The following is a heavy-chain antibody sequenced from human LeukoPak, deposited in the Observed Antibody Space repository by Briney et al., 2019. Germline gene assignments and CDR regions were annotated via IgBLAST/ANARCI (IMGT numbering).Heavy chain of an antibody. D-gene: IGHD6-13*01. V-gene: IGHV3-21*01. J-gene: IGHJ4*02. CDR3: ASGYSSSWYDDY. Sequence: GGSLRLSCAASGFTFSSHSMNWVRQAPGKGLEWVSSISSSSSYIYYADSVKGRFTISRDNAKNSLYLQMNSLRAEDTAVYYCASGYSSSWYDDYWGQGTLVTVSS. CDR2: ISSSSSYI. CDR1: GFTFSSHS.